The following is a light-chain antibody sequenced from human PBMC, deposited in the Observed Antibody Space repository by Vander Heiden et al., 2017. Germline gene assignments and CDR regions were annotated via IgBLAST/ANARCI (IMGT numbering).Light chain of an antibody. J-gene: IGKJ1*01. CDR1: QSVLYSSNNKNY. Sequence: DIVMTQSPDSLAVSLGERAPINCKSSQSVLYSSNNKNYLAWYQQKPGQPPKRLIYWASTRESGVPDRCSGSGSWTDFTLTISSLQAEDVAVYYCQQYYSTPTWTFGQGTKVEIK. CDR3: QQYYSTPTWT. V-gene: IGKV4-1*01. CDR2: WAS.